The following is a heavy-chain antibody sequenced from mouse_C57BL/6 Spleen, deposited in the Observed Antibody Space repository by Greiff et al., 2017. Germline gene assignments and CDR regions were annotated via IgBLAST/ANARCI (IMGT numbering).Heavy chain of an antibody. V-gene: IGHV5-4*01. CDR3: AREGVPFDY. CDR1: GFTFSSYA. Sequence: EVKVEESGGGLVKPGGSLKLSCAASGFTFSSYAMSWVRQTPEKRLEWVATISDGGSYTYYPDNVKGRFTISRDNAKNNLYLQMSHLKSEDTAMYYCAREGVPFDYWGQGTTLTVSS. J-gene: IGHJ2*01. CDR2: ISDGGSYT.